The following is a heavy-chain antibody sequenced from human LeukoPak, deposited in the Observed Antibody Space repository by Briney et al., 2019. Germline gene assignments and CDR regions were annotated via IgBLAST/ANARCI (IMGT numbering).Heavy chain of an antibody. CDR3: ARDQDYGFDP. CDR1: GFTFSRKT. Sequence: GGSLRLSCAASGFTFSRKTMNWVRQAPGKGLEWVSYFSTRSSTISYADSMKGRFAISRDNAKNSLYLQMNSLRDEDTAVYYCARDQDYGFDPWGQGTLVTVSS. D-gene: IGHD4-17*01. CDR2: FSTRSSTI. J-gene: IGHJ5*02. V-gene: IGHV3-48*02.